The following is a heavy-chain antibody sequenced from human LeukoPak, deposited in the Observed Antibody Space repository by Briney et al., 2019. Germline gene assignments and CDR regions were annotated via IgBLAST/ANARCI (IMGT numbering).Heavy chain of an antibody. V-gene: IGHV3-21*01. D-gene: IGHD3-10*01. Sequence: GGSLRLSCAASGFTFSSYNMNWVRHAPGKGLEWVSSISSSSSYIYYADSVKGRFTISRDNAKNSLYLQMNSLRAEDTAVYYCASWGSGSYPSFYYYYGMDVWGQGTTVTVSS. CDR3: ASWGSGSYPSFYYYYGMDV. J-gene: IGHJ6*02. CDR1: GFTFSSYN. CDR2: ISSSSSYI.